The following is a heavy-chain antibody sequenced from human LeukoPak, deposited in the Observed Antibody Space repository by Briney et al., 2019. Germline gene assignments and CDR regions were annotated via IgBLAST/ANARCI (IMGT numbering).Heavy chain of an antibody. CDR1: GGSISSYY. V-gene: IGHV4-59*06. D-gene: IGHD2-15*01. CDR2: IYYSGST. Sequence: SETLSLTCTVSGGSISSYYWSWIRQHPGKGLEWIGYIYYSGSTYYNPSLKSRVTISVDTSKNQFSLKLSSVTAADTAVYYCARVGLSAATPFDYWGQGTLVTVSS. J-gene: IGHJ4*02. CDR3: ARVGLSAATPFDY.